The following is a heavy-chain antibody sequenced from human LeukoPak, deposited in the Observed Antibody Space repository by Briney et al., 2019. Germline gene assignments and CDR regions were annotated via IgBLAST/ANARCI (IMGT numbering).Heavy chain of an antibody. V-gene: IGHV1-18*01. CDR3: ARDYYDSSGYYGDAFDI. CDR2: ISAYNGNT. CDR1: GYTFTSYG. J-gene: IGHJ3*02. D-gene: IGHD3-22*01. Sequence: ASVKVSCKASGYTFTSYGISWVRQAPGQGLEWMGWISAYNGNTKYAQKLQGRVTMTTDTSTSTAYMELRSLRSDDTAVYYCARDYYDSSGYYGDAFDIWGQGTMVTVS.